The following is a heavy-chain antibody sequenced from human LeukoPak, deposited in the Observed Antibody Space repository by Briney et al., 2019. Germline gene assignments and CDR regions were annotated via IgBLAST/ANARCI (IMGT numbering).Heavy chain of an antibody. CDR3: AREGVGDYDSNFDY. J-gene: IGHJ4*02. CDR2: INHSGST. D-gene: IGHD4-17*01. V-gene: IGHV4-39*07. Sequence: PSETLSLTCTVSGGSISSSSYYWSWIRQPPGKGLEWIGEINHSGSTNYNPSLKSRVTISVDTSKNQFSLKLSSVTAADTAVYYCAREGVGDYDSNFDYWGQGTLVTVSS. CDR1: GGSISSSSYY.